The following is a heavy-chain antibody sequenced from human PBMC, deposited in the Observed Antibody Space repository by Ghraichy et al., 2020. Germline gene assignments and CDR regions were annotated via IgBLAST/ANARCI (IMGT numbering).Heavy chain of an antibody. Sequence: GGSLRLSCAASGFTFSSYAMFWVRHAPGEGLEWVAYDGSGIYYADSVSGRFTVSGDNSRSTMYLQMNSLRPEDTAVYYCARELGGNYFDTWGQGTLVTVSS. CDR1: GFTFSSYA. V-gene: IGHV3-30-3*01. CDR3: ARELGGNYFDT. D-gene: IGHD4-23*01. J-gene: IGHJ4*02. CDR2: DGSGI.